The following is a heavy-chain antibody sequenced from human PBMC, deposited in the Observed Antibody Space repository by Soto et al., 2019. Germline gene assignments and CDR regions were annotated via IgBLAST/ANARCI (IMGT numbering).Heavy chain of an antibody. D-gene: IGHD6-19*01. V-gene: IGHV1-3*01. J-gene: IGHJ5*02. CDR2: INAGNGNT. CDR1: GYTFTSYA. CDR3: ARDRVYRIAVAGRGGPNNWFDP. Sequence: QVQLVQSGAEVKKPGASVKVSCKASGYTFTSYAMHWVRQAPGQRLEWMGWINAGNGNTKYSQKFQGRVTITRDTSASTAYMELSSLRSEDTAVYYCARDRVYRIAVAGRGGPNNWFDPWGQGTLVTVSS.